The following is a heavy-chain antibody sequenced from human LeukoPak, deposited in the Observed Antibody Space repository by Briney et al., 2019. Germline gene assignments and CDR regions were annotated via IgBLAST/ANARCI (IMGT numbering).Heavy chain of an antibody. Sequence: GASVKVSCKASGYTFTGYYMHWVRQAPGQGLEWMGWINPNSGGTNYAQKFQGRVTITADESTSTAYMELSSLRSEDTAVYYCARDPSSGSYYLGDYYYYMDVWGKGTTVTVSS. CDR3: ARDPSSGSYYLGDYYYYMDV. CDR2: INPNSGGT. V-gene: IGHV1-2*02. D-gene: IGHD1-26*01. CDR1: GYTFTGYY. J-gene: IGHJ6*03.